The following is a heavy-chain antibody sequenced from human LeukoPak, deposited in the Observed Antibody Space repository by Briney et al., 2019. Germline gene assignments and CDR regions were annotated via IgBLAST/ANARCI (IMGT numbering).Heavy chain of an antibody. CDR1: GGSISSYY. Sequence: SETLSLTCTVSGGSISSYYWGWIRQPPGKGLEWIGSIYYSGSTYYNPSLKSRVTISVDTSKNQFSLKLSSVTAADTAVYYCARDLGNIGDSNWGQGTLVTVSS. CDR3: ARDLGNIGDSN. D-gene: IGHD2/OR15-2a*01. J-gene: IGHJ4*02. V-gene: IGHV4-39*07. CDR2: IYYSGST.